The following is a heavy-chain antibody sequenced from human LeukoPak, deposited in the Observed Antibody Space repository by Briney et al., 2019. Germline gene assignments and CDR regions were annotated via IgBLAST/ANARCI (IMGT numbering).Heavy chain of an antibody. CDR1: GGSFSGYY. CDR2: IYYSGST. CDR3: ARHSADYGDFSNWFDP. D-gene: IGHD4-17*01. Sequence: SETLSLTCAVSGGSFSGYYWSWIRQPPGKGLEWIGSIYYSGSTYYNPSLKSRVTISVDTSKNQFSLKLSSVTAADTAVYYCARHSADYGDFSNWFDPWGQGTLVTVSS. J-gene: IGHJ5*02. V-gene: IGHV4-39*01.